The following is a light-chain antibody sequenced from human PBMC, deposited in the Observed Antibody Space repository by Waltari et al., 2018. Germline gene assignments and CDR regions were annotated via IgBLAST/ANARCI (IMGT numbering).Light chain of an antibody. CDR3: QQSIQWPYT. CDR1: QSVNRN. V-gene: IGKV3D-15*01. J-gene: IGKJ2*01. Sequence: DIAMTQSPATLSLSPGERATLSCRASQSVNRNLAWYQQKPGQPPRLLIYGFSSRATGIPDRLTGSGSGMEFTLTISSLEPEDVGIYHCQQSIQWPYTFGQGTKVEIK. CDR2: GFS.